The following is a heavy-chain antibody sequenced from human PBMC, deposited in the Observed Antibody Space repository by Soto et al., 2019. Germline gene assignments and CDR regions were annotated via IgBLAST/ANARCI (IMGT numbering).Heavy chain of an antibody. D-gene: IGHD6-13*01. Sequence: QVQLVESGGGVVQPGRSLRLSCAASGFTFSSYAMHWVRQAPGKGLEWVADISYDGSNKYYADSVKGRFTISRDNSKNTLYLQMNSLRAEDAAVYYCARVSDSSSWYYYYYGMDVWGQGTTVTVSS. V-gene: IGHV3-30-3*01. CDR2: ISYDGSNK. CDR1: GFTFSSYA. CDR3: ARVSDSSSWYYYYYGMDV. J-gene: IGHJ6*02.